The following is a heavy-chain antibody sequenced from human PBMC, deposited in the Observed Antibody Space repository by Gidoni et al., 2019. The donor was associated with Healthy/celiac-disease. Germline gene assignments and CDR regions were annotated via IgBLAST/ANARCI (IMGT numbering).Heavy chain of an antibody. Sequence: QVQLQESGPGLVKPSETLSLTCTVSGYSISSGYYWGWIRQPPGKGLEWIGSIYHSGSTYYNPSLKSRVTISVDTSKNQFSLKLSSVTAADTAVYYCARVRGSWPENWFDPWGQGTLVTVSS. V-gene: IGHV4-38-2*02. D-gene: IGHD6-13*01. CDR2: IYHSGST. CDR3: ARVRGSWPENWFDP. J-gene: IGHJ5*02. CDR1: GYSISSGYY.